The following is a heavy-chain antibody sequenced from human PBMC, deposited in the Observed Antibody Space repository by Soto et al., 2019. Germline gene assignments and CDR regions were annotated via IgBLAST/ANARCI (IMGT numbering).Heavy chain of an antibody. CDR1: GYTFSSYG. V-gene: IGHV1-18*04. D-gene: IGHD6-6*01. Sequence: QVQLVQSGAEVKKPGASVKVSCKASGYTFSSYGISWVRQAPGQGLEWMGWISANNGNTNYEQKFQGRVAMTTDTSTDTAYMELRSLSSDDSAVYYCARDPWQHVSYYYHGMDVWGQGTTVIVSS. CDR3: ARDPWQHVSYYYHGMDV. J-gene: IGHJ6*02. CDR2: ISANNGNT.